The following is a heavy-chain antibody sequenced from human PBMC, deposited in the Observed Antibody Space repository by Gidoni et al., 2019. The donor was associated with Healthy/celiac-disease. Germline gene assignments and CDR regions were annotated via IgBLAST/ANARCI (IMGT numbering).Heavy chain of an antibody. V-gene: IGHV3-7*01. D-gene: IGHD4-4*01. Sequence: EVQLVQSGGGLVQPGGSLRLSCAASGFTFSSYWMSWVRQAPGKGLEWVANIKQDGSEKYYVDSVKGRFKISRDNAKNALYLQMNSRRAEETAVYYCATVSPYSKVEDYWGQGTLVTVSS. CDR3: ATVSPYSKVEDY. CDR1: GFTFSSYW. J-gene: IGHJ4*02. CDR2: IKQDGSEK.